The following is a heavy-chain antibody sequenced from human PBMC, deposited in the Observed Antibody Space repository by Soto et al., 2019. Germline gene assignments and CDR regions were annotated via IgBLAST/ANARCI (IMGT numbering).Heavy chain of an antibody. CDR3: TVTTVTTWGY. CDR1: GFTFMGSA. V-gene: IGHV3-73*01. Sequence: VQLVESGGGLVQPGGSLKLSCAASGFTFMGSAMHWVHQASGKGLEWVGRIKGRFTITIDDSKNTAYLQMNSLKTEDTAVDYCTVTTVTTWGYWGQVTLVPVSP. J-gene: IGHJ4*02. CDR2: I. D-gene: IGHD4-17*01.